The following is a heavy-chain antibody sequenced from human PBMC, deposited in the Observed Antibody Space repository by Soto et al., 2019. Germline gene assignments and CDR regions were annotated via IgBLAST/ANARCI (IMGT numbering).Heavy chain of an antibody. CDR2: TYHSGST. V-gene: IGHV4-30-2*01. CDR1: GGSISSGGYS. J-gene: IGHJ4*02. Sequence: PSETLSLTCAVSGGSISSGGYSWSWIRQPPGKGLEWIGYTYHSGSTYYNPSLKSRVTISVDRSKNQFSLKLSSVTAADTAVYYCARGLRFLEVWGQGTLVTVSS. CDR3: ARGLRFLEV. D-gene: IGHD3-3*01.